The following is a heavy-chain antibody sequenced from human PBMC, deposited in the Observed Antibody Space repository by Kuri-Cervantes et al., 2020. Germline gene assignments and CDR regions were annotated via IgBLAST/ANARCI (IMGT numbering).Heavy chain of an antibody. CDR2: INHSGNT. J-gene: IGHJ4*02. D-gene: IGHD3-10*01. CDR1: GESFSVYY. CDR3: ARLRFGELLSFDS. Sequence: SQTLSLTCAVYGESFSVYYWSWVRQPPGKGLQWIGEINHSGNTNYNPSLKSRVTLSLDTSQNQFSLKLSSVTAADTAVYYCARLRFGELLSFDSWGQGTLVTVSS. V-gene: IGHV4-34*01.